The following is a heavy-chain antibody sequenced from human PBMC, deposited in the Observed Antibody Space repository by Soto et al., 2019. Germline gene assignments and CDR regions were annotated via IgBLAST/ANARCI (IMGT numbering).Heavy chain of an antibody. CDR2: ISGGGSGA. D-gene: IGHD2-15*01. J-gene: IGHJ4*02. V-gene: IGHV3-23*01. CDR1: GFTFSDHA. CDR3: AIDIWWYTH. Sequence: EVQLLESGGGLVQPGGSLRLSCTASGFTFSDHAMTWVRQAPGKGLEWLSGISGGGSGAYYADSVKGRFTVSRANSINTLFLQMDSRRVEDTAVYYWAIDIWWYTHGGQGTLVTVSS.